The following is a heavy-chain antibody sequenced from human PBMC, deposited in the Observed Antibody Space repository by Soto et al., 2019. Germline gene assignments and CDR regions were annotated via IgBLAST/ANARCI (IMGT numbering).Heavy chain of an antibody. D-gene: IGHD4-17*01. V-gene: IGHV3-23*01. CDR3: AKCPELDGDYGDYYYYYMDV. CDR1: GFTFSSYA. CDR2: ISGSGGST. Sequence: GGSLRLSCAASGFTFSSYAMSWVRQAPGKGLEWVSAISGSGGSTYYADSVKGRFTISRDNSKNTLYLQMNSLRAEDTAVYYCAKCPELDGDYGDYYYYYMDVWGKGTTVTVFS. J-gene: IGHJ6*03.